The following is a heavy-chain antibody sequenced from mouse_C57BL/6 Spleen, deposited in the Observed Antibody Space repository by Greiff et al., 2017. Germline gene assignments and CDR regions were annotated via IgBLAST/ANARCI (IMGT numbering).Heavy chain of an antibody. CDR1: GYTLTSYW. CDR2: INPSNGGT. J-gene: IGHJ1*03. V-gene: IGHV1-53*01. D-gene: IGHD1-1*01. CDR3: AREGKDYGSSYRYFDV. Sequence: QVQLQQPGTELVKPGASVKLSCKASGYTLTSYWMHWVKQRPGQGLEWIGNINPSNGGTNYNEKFKSKATLTVDKSSSTAYMQLSSLTSEDSAVYYCAREGKDYGSSYRYFDVWGTGTTVTVSS.